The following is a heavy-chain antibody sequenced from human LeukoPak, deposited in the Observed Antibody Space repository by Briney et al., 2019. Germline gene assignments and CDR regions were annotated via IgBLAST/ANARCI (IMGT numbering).Heavy chain of an antibody. Sequence: GESLKISCESSGYRFTSYYIGWVRLMSGKGLELMGIIYPGDSHTRYSPSFQGQVTISADKSTSTAYLQWSSLKASDTAMYYCARHSGLYDSSDYFPPYYYYMDVWGKGTTVTVSS. D-gene: IGHD3-22*01. V-gene: IGHV5-51*01. CDR3: ARHSGLYDSSDYFPPYYYYMDV. CDR1: GYRFTSYY. J-gene: IGHJ6*03. CDR2: IYPGDSHT.